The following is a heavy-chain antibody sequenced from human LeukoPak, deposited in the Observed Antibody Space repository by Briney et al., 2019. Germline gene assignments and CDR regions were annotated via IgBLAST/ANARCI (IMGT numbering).Heavy chain of an antibody. D-gene: IGHD4-11*01. CDR3: ARTSSPYSNYEDY. Sequence: GASVKVSCKASGYTFTSYAMHWVRQAPGQRLEWMGWSNAGNGNTKYSQKLQGRVTMTTDTSTSTAYMELRSLRSDDTAVYYCARTSSPYSNYEDYWGQGTLVTVSS. J-gene: IGHJ4*02. CDR1: GYTFTSYA. CDR2: SNAGNGNT. V-gene: IGHV1-3*01.